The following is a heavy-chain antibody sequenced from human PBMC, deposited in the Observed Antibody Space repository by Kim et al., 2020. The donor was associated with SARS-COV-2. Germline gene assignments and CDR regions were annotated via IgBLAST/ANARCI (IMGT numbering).Heavy chain of an antibody. D-gene: IGHD5-18*01. CDR1: GDSVSSNSAA. Sequence: SQTLSLTCAISGDSVSSNSAAWNWIRPSPSRGLEWLGRTYYRSKWYNDYAVSVKSRITINPDTSKNQFSLQLNSVTPEDTAVYYCARVESRRMVTPYYYYYYGMDVWGQGTTVTVSS. V-gene: IGHV6-1*01. CDR3: ARVESRRMVTPYYYYYYGMDV. J-gene: IGHJ6*02. CDR2: TYYRSKWYN.